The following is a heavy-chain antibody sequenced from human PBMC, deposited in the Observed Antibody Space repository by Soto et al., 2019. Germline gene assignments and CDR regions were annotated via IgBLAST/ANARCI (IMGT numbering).Heavy chain of an antibody. J-gene: IGHJ5*02. CDR3: ARGRPYVVGAHNWFDP. V-gene: IGHV4-34*01. CDR1: GGSFSCYY. D-gene: IGHD1-26*01. CDR2: INHSGST. Sequence: SETLSLTCAVYGGSFSCYYWSWIRQPPGKGLEWIVEINHSGSTNYNPSLKSRVTISVDTSKNQFSQKLSSVTAADTAVYYCARGRPYVVGAHNWFDPWGQGTLVTVSS.